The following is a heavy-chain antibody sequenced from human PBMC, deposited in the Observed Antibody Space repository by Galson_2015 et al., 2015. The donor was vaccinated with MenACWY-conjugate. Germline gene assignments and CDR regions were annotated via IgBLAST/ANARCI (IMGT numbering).Heavy chain of an antibody. Sequence: SEPLYLTCGVSVGYINSTTWWGWVRQPPGRGLEWIGQIDDNGGTTPNPSLESRVTISIDKSKNEFSLKLISVTASDTALYYCARHVGWHTASWGQGKLVTGSS. J-gene: IGHJ5*02. V-gene: IGHV4-4*02. CDR2: IDDNGGT. CDR3: ARHVGWHTAS. D-gene: IGHD1-26*01. CDR1: VGYINSTTW.